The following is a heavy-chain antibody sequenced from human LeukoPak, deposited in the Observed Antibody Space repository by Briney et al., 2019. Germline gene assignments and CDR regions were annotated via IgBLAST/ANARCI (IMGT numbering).Heavy chain of an antibody. CDR3: ARDSGFWSGYSRYNWFDP. Sequence: ASVKVSCKDSGYTFTGYYMHWVRQAPGQGLEGMGWINPNSGGTNHAQKFQGRVTLTRHTSISTAYMELGRLRSDDTAVYYCARDSGFWSGYSRYNWFDPWGQGTLVTVSS. V-gene: IGHV1-2*02. J-gene: IGHJ5*02. CDR1: GYTFTGYY. D-gene: IGHD3-3*01. CDR2: INPNSGGT.